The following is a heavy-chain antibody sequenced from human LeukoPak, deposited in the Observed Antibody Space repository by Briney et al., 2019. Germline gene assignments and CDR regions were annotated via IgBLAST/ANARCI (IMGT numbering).Heavy chain of an antibody. J-gene: IGHJ4*02. CDR1: GYSFTKYC. CDR3: ARHFGYRGYDGDY. D-gene: IGHD5-12*01. Sequence: GESLKISCKGSGYSFTKYCIAWVRQMPGKGLEWMGIIYPGDSDIRYSPSFQGQVTISADKSISTAYLQWSSLKASDTAMYYCARHFGYRGYDGDYWGQGTLVTVSS. CDR2: IYPGDSDI. V-gene: IGHV5-51*01.